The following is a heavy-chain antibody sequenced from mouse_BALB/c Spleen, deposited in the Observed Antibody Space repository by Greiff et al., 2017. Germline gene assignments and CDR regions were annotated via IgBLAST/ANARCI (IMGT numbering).Heavy chain of an antibody. D-gene: IGHD2-1*01. CDR1: GFTFSSYA. V-gene: IGHV5-9-4*01. J-gene: IGHJ4*01. CDR3: ATSYGNNGGAMDY. Sequence: EVHLVESGGGLVKPGGSLKLSCAASGFTFSSYAMSWVRQSPEKRLEWVAEISSGGSYTYYPDTVTGRFTISRDNAKNTLYLEMSSLRSEDTAMYYCATSYGNNGGAMDYWGQGTSVTVSS. CDR2: ISSGGSYT.